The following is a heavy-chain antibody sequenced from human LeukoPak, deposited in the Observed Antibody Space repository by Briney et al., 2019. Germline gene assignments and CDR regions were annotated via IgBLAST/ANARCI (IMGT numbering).Heavy chain of an antibody. J-gene: IGHJ4*02. CDR3: ARVPGVAATSYYFDN. CDR2: IYYSGST. CDR1: GGSISSYY. D-gene: IGHD2-15*01. V-gene: IGHV4-59*01. Sequence: PSETLSLTCTVSGGSISSYYWSWIRQPPGKGLEWIGYIYYSGSTNYNPSLKSRVTISVDTSKNQFSLKLSSVTAADTAVYYCARVPGVAATSYYFDNWGQGTLVTVSS.